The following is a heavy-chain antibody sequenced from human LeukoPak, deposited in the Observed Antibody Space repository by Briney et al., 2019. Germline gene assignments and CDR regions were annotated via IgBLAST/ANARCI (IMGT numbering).Heavy chain of an antibody. V-gene: IGHV3-30-3*01. CDR3: ARSAVDTAMVTVY. CDR1: GFTFSSCA. D-gene: IGHD5-18*01. J-gene: IGHJ4*02. CDR2: ISYDGSNK. Sequence: GRSLRLSCAASGFTFSSCAMHWVRQAPGKGLEWVAVISYDGSNKYYADSVKGRFTISRDNSKNTLYLQMNSLRAEDTAVYYCARSAVDTAMVTVYWGQGTLVTVSS.